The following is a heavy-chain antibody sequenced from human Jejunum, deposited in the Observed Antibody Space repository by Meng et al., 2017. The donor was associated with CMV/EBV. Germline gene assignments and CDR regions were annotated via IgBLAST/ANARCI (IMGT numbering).Heavy chain of an antibody. CDR2: ITGSDGFT. Sequence: EVQRLESXXALVQXGWSLRLSWSAFGFTFSSYAFNWVRQAPGKGLEWVSGITGSDGFTYYADSVKGRFTIARDNSKSTLYLQMNSMRPEDTAIYFGALKKGYSWNYVPFEHWGQGTLVTVSS. CDR3: ALKKGYSWNYVPFEH. J-gene: IGHJ4*02. CDR1: GFTFSSYA. V-gene: IGHV3-23*01. D-gene: IGHD1-26*01.